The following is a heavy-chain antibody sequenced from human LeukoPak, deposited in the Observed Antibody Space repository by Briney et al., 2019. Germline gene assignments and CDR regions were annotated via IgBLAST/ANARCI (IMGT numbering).Heavy chain of an antibody. Sequence: GGSLRLSCAASGFTFGSYAMNWVRQAPGKGLVWVSRINTDGSITNYADSVKGRFTISRDNAKNTLFLQMNSLRAEDTAVYYCARDPVPATARHFDYWGQGTLVTVSS. D-gene: IGHD1-1*01. V-gene: IGHV3-74*01. CDR3: ARDPVPATARHFDY. J-gene: IGHJ4*02. CDR1: GFTFGSYA. CDR2: INTDGSIT.